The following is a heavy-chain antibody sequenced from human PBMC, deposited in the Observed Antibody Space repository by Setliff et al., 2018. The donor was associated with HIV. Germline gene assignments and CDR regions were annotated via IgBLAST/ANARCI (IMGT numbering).Heavy chain of an antibody. CDR2: IDYSGST. J-gene: IGHJ4*02. V-gene: IGHV4-61*05. CDR1: EDSIEDSITNALS. D-gene: IGHD2-15*01. Sequence: SETLSLTCAASEDSIEDSITNALSWAWIRQPPGKGLEWIGEIDYSGSTNYNPSLKSRVTMSADTSKNHFSLKLTSVTAADTAVYYCSTWQVDINKDYWGQGTLVTVSS. CDR3: STWQVDINKDY.